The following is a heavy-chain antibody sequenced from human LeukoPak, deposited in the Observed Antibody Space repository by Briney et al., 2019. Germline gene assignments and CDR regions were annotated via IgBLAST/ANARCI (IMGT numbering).Heavy chain of an antibody. D-gene: IGHD3-3*01. CDR3: ARVSDYDFWSGNNWFDP. Sequence: SETLSLTCAVSGYSISSGYYWGWIRQPPGKGLEWIGSIYHSGSTYYNPSLKSRVTISVDTSKNQFSLKLSSVTAADTAVYYCARVSDYDFWSGNNWFDPWGQGTLVTVSS. J-gene: IGHJ5*02. V-gene: IGHV4-38-2*01. CDR1: GYSISSGYY. CDR2: IYHSGST.